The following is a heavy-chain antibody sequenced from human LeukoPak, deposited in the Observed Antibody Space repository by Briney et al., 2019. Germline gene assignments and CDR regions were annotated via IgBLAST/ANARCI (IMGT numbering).Heavy chain of an antibody. CDR1: GRYW. Sequence: GGSLRLSCAASGRYWMHWVRQAPGKGLVWVSHINSDGSWTSYADSVKGRFTISKDNAKNTVYLQMSNLRVEDTAVYYCAKASEPGIAAAGFDYWGQGTLVTVSS. V-gene: IGHV3-74*01. CDR3: AKASEPGIAAAGFDY. CDR2: INSDGSWT. J-gene: IGHJ4*02. D-gene: IGHD6-13*01.